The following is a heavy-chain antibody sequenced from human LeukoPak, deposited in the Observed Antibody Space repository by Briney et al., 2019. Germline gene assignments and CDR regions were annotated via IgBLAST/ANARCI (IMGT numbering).Heavy chain of an antibody. V-gene: IGHV3-30-3*01. CDR1: GFTFSSYA. CDR2: ISYDGSNK. Sequence: GGSLRLSCAASGFTFSSYAMHWVRQAPGKGLEGVAVISYDGSNKYYADSVKGRFTISRDNSKNTLYLQMNSLRAEDTAVYYCARGLHYYGSGGAFDIWGQGTMVTVSS. CDR3: ARGLHYYGSGGAFDI. D-gene: IGHD3-10*01. J-gene: IGHJ3*02.